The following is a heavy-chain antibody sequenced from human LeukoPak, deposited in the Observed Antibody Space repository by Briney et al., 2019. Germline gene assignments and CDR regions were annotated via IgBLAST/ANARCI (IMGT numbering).Heavy chain of an antibody. CDR1: GFTFSSYS. J-gene: IGHJ4*02. Sequence: GFTFSSYSXNWVRQAPGKGLEWVSYISSSSSTIYYADSVKGRFTISRDNAKNSLYLQMNSLRAEDTAVYYCARGGPQAPYWGQGTLVTVSS. CDR3: ARGGPQAPY. CDR2: ISSSSSTI. V-gene: IGHV3-48*01.